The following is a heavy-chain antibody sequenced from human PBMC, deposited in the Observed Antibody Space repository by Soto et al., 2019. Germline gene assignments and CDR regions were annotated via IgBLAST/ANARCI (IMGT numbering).Heavy chain of an antibody. CDR2: ISAYNGNT. Sequence: ASVKVSCKASGYTFTTYGISWVRQAPGQGLQWMGWISAYNGNTNYAQTFQGRITMTTDTSTSTAYMELRSLRSDDTAVYYCARDPILTNSPASPVNWYFDLWGRGTLVTVSS. V-gene: IGHV1-18*01. CDR3: ARDPILTNSPASPVNWYFDL. CDR1: GYTFTTYG. J-gene: IGHJ2*01. D-gene: IGHD2-8*01.